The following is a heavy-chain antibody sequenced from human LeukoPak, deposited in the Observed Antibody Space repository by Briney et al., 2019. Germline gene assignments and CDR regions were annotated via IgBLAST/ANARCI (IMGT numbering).Heavy chain of an antibody. V-gene: IGHV3-23*01. CDR1: GFTFSNAW. J-gene: IGHJ4*02. CDR2: ISGSGGST. CDR3: ARDESRWYSNSGCYFDY. D-gene: IGHD6-6*01. Sequence: GGSLRLSCAASGFTFSNAWMSWVRQAPGKGLEWVSAISGSGGSTYYADSVKGRFTISRDNSKNTLYLQMNSLRAEDTAVYYCARDESRWYSNSGCYFDYWGQGTLVTVSS.